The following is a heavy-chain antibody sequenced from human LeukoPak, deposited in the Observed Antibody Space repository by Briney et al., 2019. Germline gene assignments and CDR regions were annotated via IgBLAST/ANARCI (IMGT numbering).Heavy chain of an antibody. CDR3: LRTTLGPAGAIDY. D-gene: IGHD2-2*01. CDR2: INTDGRSV. J-gene: IGHJ4*02. CDR1: GFTFSSYW. V-gene: IGHV3-74*01. Sequence: PGGSLRLSCAASGFTFSSYWMHWVRQAPGKGRVWVSRINTDGRSVTYAELVKGRFTISRDNAKNTLYLQMNSLRAEDTAVYYCLRTTLGPAGAIDYWGQGTLVAVSS.